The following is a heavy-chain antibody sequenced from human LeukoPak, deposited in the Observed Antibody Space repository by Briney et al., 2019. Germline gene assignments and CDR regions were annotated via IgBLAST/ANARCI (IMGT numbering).Heavy chain of an antibody. J-gene: IGHJ4*02. D-gene: IGHD6-13*01. CDR1: GGNFMYYA. V-gene: IGHV1-69*13. CDR3: ASRLAAAAPFDY. Sequence: GASVNVSCKGSGGNFMYYAISWVRQAPGQGLEWMGDVIPIFETANYAQKFQGRVTSTADESTSTAYMDLSSLTSEDTAVYYCASRLAAAAPFDYWGQGTLVTVSS. CDR2: VIPIFETA.